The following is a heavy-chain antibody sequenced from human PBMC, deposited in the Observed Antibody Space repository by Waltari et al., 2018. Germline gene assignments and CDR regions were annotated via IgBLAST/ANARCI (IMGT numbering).Heavy chain of an antibody. D-gene: IGHD6-13*01. CDR2: IIPIFGTA. CDR1: GGTFSSYA. CDR3: AREGRTTVRSSWPHWYFDL. Sequence: QVQLVQSGAEVKKPGSSVKVSCKASGGTFSSYAISWVRQAPGQGLEWMGGIIPIFGTANYAQKFQGRVTITTDESTSTAYMELSSLRSEDTAVYYCAREGRTTVRSSWPHWYFDLWGRGTLVTVSS. J-gene: IGHJ2*01. V-gene: IGHV1-69*05.